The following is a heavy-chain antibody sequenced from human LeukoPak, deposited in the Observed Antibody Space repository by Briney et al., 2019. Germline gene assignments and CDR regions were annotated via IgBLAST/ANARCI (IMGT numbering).Heavy chain of an antibody. D-gene: IGHD1-26*01. CDR3: ARVVRGSRDLGY. J-gene: IGHJ4*02. V-gene: IGHV4-34*01. CDR1: GGSFSGYY. Sequence: SETLSLTCAVYGGSFSGYYWSWIRQPPGKGLEWIGEIYHSGSTNYNPSLKSRVTISVDTSKNQFSLKLSSVTAADTAVYYCARVVRGSRDLGYWGQGTLVTVSS. CDR2: IYHSGST.